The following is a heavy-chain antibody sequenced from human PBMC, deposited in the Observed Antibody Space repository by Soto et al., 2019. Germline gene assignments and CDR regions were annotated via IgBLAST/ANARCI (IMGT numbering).Heavy chain of an antibody. CDR1: GFSISDYW. Sequence: EVQMVESGGGLVQPGGSLRLSCAASGFSISDYWMSWVRQAPGKGLEWVGNINEDGSEENYVDSVKGRFTISRDNGKKLPIRQIDRPKVEEQGVYYCCHTWVGGQGTLVTVSS. J-gene: IGHJ4*02. D-gene: IGHD1-26*01. CDR3: CHTWV. V-gene: IGHV3-7*01. CDR2: INEDGSEE.